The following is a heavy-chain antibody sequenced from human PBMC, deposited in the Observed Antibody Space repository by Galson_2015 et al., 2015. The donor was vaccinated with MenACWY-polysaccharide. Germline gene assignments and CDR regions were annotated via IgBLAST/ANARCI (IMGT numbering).Heavy chain of an antibody. V-gene: IGHV4-4*07. Sequence: TLSLTCTVSGGSITGYSWSWIRQPAGKGLEWIGRIHSSGSTTYNPSLKSRGTLSVDTSKNQLSLTLNSVTAADTAVYHCARRSLGNGYFDLWGRGTLVTVSS. J-gene: IGHJ2*01. CDR2: IHSSGST. D-gene: IGHD7-27*01. CDR1: GGSITGYS. CDR3: ARRSLGNGYFDL.